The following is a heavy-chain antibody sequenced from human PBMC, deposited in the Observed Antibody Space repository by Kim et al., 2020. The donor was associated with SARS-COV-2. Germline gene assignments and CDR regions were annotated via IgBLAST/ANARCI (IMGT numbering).Heavy chain of an antibody. J-gene: IGHJ6*02. Sequence: RGSLRLSCAASGFTFSIYAMNWVRQAPGKGLEWVSALSGDSAGIFYADSVKGRFTISRDNSKNTLYLQMNNLRVEDTAIYFCAKKPRYYYGMDIWGQGTTITVSS. CDR1: GFTFSIYA. CDR2: LSGDSAGI. CDR3: AKKPRYYYGMDI. V-gene: IGHV3-23*01.